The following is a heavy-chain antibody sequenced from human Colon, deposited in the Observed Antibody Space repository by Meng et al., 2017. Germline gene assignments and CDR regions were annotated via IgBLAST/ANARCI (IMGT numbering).Heavy chain of an antibody. CDR3: TTWYGEY. CDR2: TYYRSEWQN. Sequence: QVQLQQSGPGPVKPSQTLSLTWAISGDSVSSNRALWHWVRQSPSRGLEWLGQTYYRSEWQNHYGVSVKSRITINADTSRNHFSLHLNSVTPEDTAVYYCTTWYGEYWGQGTLVTVSS. D-gene: IGHD3-10*01. CDR1: GDSVSSNRAL. J-gene: IGHJ4*02. V-gene: IGHV6-1*01.